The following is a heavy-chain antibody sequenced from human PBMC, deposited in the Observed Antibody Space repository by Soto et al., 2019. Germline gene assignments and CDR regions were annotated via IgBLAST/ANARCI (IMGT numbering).Heavy chain of an antibody. Sequence: PSETLSLTCTVSGGSINSYYWSWIRQPPGKGLEWIGYIYYSGSTIYNPSLKSRLTISVDTSKNQFSLKLSSVTAADTAVYYCARHVANGFTFDIWGRGTLVTVSS. J-gene: IGHJ2*01. CDR1: GGSINSYY. CDR2: IYYSGST. D-gene: IGHD2-21*01. CDR3: ARHVANGFTFDI. V-gene: IGHV4-59*08.